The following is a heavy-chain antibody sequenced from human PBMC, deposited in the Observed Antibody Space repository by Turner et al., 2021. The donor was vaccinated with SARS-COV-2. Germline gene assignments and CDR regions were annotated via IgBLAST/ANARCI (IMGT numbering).Heavy chain of an antibody. Sequence: QVQLVQSGAEATKPGASVKISCRTSGYTFSSYYIHWVRQAPGQGLEWMGIFNPSGGGTSYAQNFQDRVTMTSDTSTSTVYMELSSLGSEDTAVYYCARDPRVPAVTNVNDAFDIWGQGTMVTVSS. CDR2: FNPSGGGT. D-gene: IGHD4-17*01. J-gene: IGHJ3*02. V-gene: IGHV1-46*01. CDR3: ARDPRVPAVTNVNDAFDI. CDR1: GYTFSSYY.